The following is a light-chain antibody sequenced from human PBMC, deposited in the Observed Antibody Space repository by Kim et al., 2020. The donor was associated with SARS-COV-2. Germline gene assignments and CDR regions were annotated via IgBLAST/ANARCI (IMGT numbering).Light chain of an antibody. V-gene: IGKV1-12*01. Sequence: EIQMTQSPSSVSASVGDRVTITCRASQDISNYLAWYQQKPGKAPKLLIYAASVLESDVPSRFSGSGSGTDFTLTISSLLPEDFATYSCQQGNSFPRTFGQGTKVDIK. CDR3: QQGNSFPRT. CDR1: QDISNY. CDR2: AAS. J-gene: IGKJ1*01.